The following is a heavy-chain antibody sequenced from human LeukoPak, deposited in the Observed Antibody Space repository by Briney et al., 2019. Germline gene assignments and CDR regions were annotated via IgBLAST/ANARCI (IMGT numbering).Heavy chain of an antibody. V-gene: IGHV5-51*01. CDR3: AILNHPDGRVY. CDR1: GYTFTASW. CDR2: IYAGNSDT. J-gene: IGHJ4*02. D-gene: IGHD5-24*01. Sequence: GESLKISCQGFGYTFTASWIGWVRQLPGKGLEWMAIIYAGNSDTKYSPSFQGQVSISTDRSISTAYLQWSSLQASDTAIYFCAILNHPDGRVYWGQGTLVTVSS.